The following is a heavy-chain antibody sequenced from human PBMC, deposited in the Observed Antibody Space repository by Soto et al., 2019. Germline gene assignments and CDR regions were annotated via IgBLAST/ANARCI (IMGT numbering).Heavy chain of an antibody. CDR3: ARYSSGYHAVDH. CDR1: GFTFSSYW. CDR2: INSDGSST. V-gene: IGHV3-74*01. J-gene: IGHJ4*02. Sequence: GGSLRLSCAASGFTFSSYWMHWVRQVPGKGLVWVSRINSDGSSTTYADSVKGRFTISRDNAKNTLYLQMNSLRAEDTAVYFCARYSSGYHAVDHWGQGTLVTVSS. D-gene: IGHD6-19*01.